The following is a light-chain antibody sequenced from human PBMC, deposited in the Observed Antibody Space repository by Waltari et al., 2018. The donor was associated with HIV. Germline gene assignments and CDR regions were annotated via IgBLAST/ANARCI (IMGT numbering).Light chain of an antibody. V-gene: IGKV3-20*01. CDR1: QSVSSSL. CDR3: HQFGSSVSYT. Sequence: EIVLMQSPGTLSLSPGERATLSCRATQSVSSSLLAWYQQKPGQAPRLLIYGASTRATGIPDRFSGSGSGTDFTLTISRLEPDDFATYYCHQFGSSVSYTFGQGTKLEIK. CDR2: GAS. J-gene: IGKJ2*01.